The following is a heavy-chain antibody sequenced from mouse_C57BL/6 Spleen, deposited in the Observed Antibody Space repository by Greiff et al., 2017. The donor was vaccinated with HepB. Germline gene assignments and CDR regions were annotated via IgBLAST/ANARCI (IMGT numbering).Heavy chain of an antibody. D-gene: IGHD1-2*01. V-gene: IGHV2-2*01. CDR3: ASLRPPYYAMDY. CDR2: IWSGGST. J-gene: IGHJ4*01. CDR1: GFSLTSYG. Sequence: QVQLKQSGPGLVQPSQSLSITCTVSGFSLTSYGVHWVRQSPGKGLEWLGVIWSGGSTDYNAAFISRLSISKDNSKSQVFFKMNSLQADDTAIYYCASLRPPYYAMDYWGQGTSVTVSS.